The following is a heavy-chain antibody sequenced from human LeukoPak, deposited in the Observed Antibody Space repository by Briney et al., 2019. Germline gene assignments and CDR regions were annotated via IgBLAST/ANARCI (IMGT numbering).Heavy chain of an antibody. CDR3: ASGYSYGSLYYYMDV. CDR1: GYTFTGYY. Sequence: ASVKVSCKASGYTFTGYYMHWVRQAPGQGLEWMGGIIPIFGTANYAQKFQGRVTITADESTSTAYMELSSLRSEDTAVYYCASGYSYGSLYYYMDVWGKGTTVTVSS. CDR2: IIPIFGTA. J-gene: IGHJ6*03. V-gene: IGHV1-69*13. D-gene: IGHD5-18*01.